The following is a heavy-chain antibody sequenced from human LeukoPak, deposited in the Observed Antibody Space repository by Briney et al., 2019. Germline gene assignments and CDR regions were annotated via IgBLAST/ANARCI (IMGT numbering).Heavy chain of an antibody. J-gene: IGHJ4*02. D-gene: IGHD3-16*02. CDR2: IKQDGSEK. CDR1: GFTFSNYW. Sequence: GGSLRLSCEASGFTFSNYWMSWVRQAPGRGLEWVANIKQDGSEKYYVDSVKGRFTISRDNAKNSLYLQMSSLRAEDTAVYYCARDYLGDWGQGTLVTVSS. V-gene: IGHV3-7*01. CDR3: ARDYLGD.